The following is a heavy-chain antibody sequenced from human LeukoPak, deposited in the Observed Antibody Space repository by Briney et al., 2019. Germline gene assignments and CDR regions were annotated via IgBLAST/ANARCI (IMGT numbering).Heavy chain of an antibody. CDR2: IKRDGSST. CDR1: GFTFSSYA. V-gene: IGHV3-74*01. CDR3: ARAPGLYDYVWASYRYTGKGYYFDY. J-gene: IGHJ4*02. Sequence: GGSLRLSCAASGFTFSSYAMSWVRQVPGKGLVWVSRIKRDGSSTNYADSVKGRFTISRDNAKNSLYLQMHSLRAEDTAVYYCARAPGLYDYVWASYRYTGKGYYFDYWGQGILVTVSS. D-gene: IGHD3-16*02.